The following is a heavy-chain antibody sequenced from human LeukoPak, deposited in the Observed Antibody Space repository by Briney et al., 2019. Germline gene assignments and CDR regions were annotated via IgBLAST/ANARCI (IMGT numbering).Heavy chain of an antibody. D-gene: IGHD3-22*01. Sequence: GASVKVSCKASGGTLSIYAISWVRQAPGQGLEWMGGIIPIFGTANYAQTFQGRVTITADESTSTAYMELWSLRSDDTAVYYCASEPNYYDSSGYPDYWGQGTLVTVSS. V-gene: IGHV1-69*01. CDR3: ASEPNYYDSSGYPDY. CDR2: IIPIFGTA. CDR1: GGTLSIYA. J-gene: IGHJ4*02.